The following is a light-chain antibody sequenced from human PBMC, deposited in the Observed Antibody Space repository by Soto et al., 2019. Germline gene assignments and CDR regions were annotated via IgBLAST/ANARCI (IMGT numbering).Light chain of an antibody. CDR3: QQYNNWPRT. V-gene: IGKV3-15*01. CDR2: GAS. CDR1: QSVGSN. J-gene: IGKJ2*01. Sequence: EIVMTQSPATLSVSLGERATLSCRASQSVGSNLALYQQKPGQAPRLLIYGASSKATGIPARFGGSGSGTEFTLTVSSLQSEDFAVYYCQQYNNWPRTFGQGTKLEIK.